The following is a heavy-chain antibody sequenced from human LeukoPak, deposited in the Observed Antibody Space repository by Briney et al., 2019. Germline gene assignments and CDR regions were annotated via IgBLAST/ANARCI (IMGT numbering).Heavy chain of an antibody. CDR2: MKQDGSEK. V-gene: IGHV3-7*01. Sequence: GGSLRLSCAASGFTFSTYWMSWVRQAPGKGLEWVANMKQDGSEKYYVDSVKGRFTISRDNAKNSLFLQMNSLRAEDTAVYYCARENRGPLAIRKDSGSYTDAFDIWGQGTMVTVSS. CDR1: GFTFSTYW. J-gene: IGHJ3*02. D-gene: IGHD1-26*01. CDR3: ARENRGPLAIRKDSGSYTDAFDI.